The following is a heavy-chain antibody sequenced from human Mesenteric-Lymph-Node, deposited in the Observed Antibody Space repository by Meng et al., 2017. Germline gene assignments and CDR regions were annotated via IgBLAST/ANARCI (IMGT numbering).Heavy chain of an antibody. Sequence: GESLKISCVGSGFTFNSHWMHWVRQVPGKGLVWVSRINTVGSSTTYADSVRGRFTVSRDNAKNTVYLQMNSLRVEDTAIYYCARGMSDYYDSSGAFDIWGRGTMVTVSS. CDR3: ARGMSDYYDSSGAFDI. CDR1: GFTFNSHW. D-gene: IGHD3-22*01. J-gene: IGHJ3*02. CDR2: INTVGSST. V-gene: IGHV3-74*01.